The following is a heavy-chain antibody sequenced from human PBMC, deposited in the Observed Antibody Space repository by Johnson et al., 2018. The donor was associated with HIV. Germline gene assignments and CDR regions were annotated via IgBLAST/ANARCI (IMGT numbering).Heavy chain of an antibody. CDR2: IRYDGSYK. D-gene: IGHD3-16*02. V-gene: IGHV3-30*02. J-gene: IGHJ3*02. CDR1: GFTFSSYG. Sequence: QVQLVESGGDVVQPGRSLRLSCAASGFTFSSYGMHWVRQAPGKGLEWVAFIRYDGSYKYYADSVKGRFTISRDNSKNTLYLQMNRLRAEDTAVYYCATISVIPSRVNDAFDIWGQGTMVTVSS. CDR3: ATISVIPSRVNDAFDI.